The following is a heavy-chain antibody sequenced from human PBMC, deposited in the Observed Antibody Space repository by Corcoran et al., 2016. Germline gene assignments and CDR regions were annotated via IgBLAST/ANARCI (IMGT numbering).Heavy chain of an antibody. D-gene: IGHD3-16*01. CDR2: INPNSGGT. V-gene: IGHV1-2*02. J-gene: IGHJ3*02. CDR3: ARDRRGMITFGGVTDACDI. CDR1: GYTFTGYY. Sequence: QVQLVQSGAEVKKPGASVKVSCKASGYTFTGYYMHWVRQAPGQGLEWMGWINPNSGGTNYAQKFQGRVTMTRDTSISTAYMELSRLRSDDTAVYYCARDRRGMITFGGVTDACDIWGRGTMVTVSS.